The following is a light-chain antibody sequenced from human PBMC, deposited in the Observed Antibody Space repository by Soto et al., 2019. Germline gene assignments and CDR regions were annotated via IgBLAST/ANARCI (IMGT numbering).Light chain of an antibody. V-gene: IGLV4-69*01. CDR3: QTWGTGIVV. CDR2: LNSDGSH. CDR1: SGLSSYA. J-gene: IGLJ2*01. Sequence: VLTQSPSASASLGASVKLTCTLSSGLSSYAIAWHQQQPEKGPRYLMKLNSDGSHSKGDGIPDRFSGSSSGAERYLTISSLQSEDEADYYCQTWGTGIVVFGGGTKLTVL.